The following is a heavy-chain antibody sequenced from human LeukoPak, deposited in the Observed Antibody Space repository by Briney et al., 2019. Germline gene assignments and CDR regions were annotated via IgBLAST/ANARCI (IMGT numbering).Heavy chain of an antibody. D-gene: IGHD3-9*01. CDR2: INPSGGST. CDR1: GGIFGNYA. V-gene: IGHV1-46*01. Sequence: ASVKVSCKASGGIFGNYAISWVRQAPGQGLEWMGIINPSGGSTSYAQKFQGRVTMTRDTSTSTVYMELSSLRSEDTAVYYCARAPLNYDILTGCDYWGQGTLVTVSS. CDR3: ARAPLNYDILTGCDY. J-gene: IGHJ4*02.